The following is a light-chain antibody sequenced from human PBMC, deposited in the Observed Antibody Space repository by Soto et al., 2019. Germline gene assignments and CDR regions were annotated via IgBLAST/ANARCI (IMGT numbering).Light chain of an antibody. CDR2: GAS. CDR3: QQYNNWPLT. J-gene: IGKJ4*01. Sequence: EIVMTQSPATLSVSPGERATLSCRASQSLYNNLAWYQQKPGQAPRLLIYGASARATGIPARFSGSGSGTEFTLTISSLQSEDFAVYYCQQYNNWPLTVGGGTKVEIK. CDR1: QSLYNN. V-gene: IGKV3-15*01.